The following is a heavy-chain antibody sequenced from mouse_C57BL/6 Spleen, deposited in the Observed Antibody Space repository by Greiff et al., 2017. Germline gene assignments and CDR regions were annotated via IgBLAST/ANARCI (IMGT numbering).Heavy chain of an antibody. CDR2: IDPANGDT. D-gene: IGHD4-1*01. CDR3: TKTGTVWAY. CDR1: GFNIKDDY. Sequence: VQLQQSGAELVRPGASVKLSCTASGFNIKDDYMHWVKQRPEQGLEWIGRIDPANGDTEYASKFQGKATITADTSSNTAYLQLSSLTSEDTAYYYCTKTGTVWAYWGQGTLVTVSA. V-gene: IGHV14-4*01. J-gene: IGHJ3*01.